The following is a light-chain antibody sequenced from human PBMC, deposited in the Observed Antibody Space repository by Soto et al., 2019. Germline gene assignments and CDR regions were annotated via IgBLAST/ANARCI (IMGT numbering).Light chain of an antibody. CDR3: HQYATSPFT. CDR2: ATS. CDR1: EPIGRAY. V-gene: IGKV3-20*01. J-gene: IGKJ2*01. Sequence: IVLTQSPGTLSLSPGERATVSCRASEPIGRAYFAWYQHRPGRTPRLVLSATSNRAAGIPDRFGGSGSGADFTLTISGVEPEDFAVYYCHQYATSPFTFGQGTKVEI.